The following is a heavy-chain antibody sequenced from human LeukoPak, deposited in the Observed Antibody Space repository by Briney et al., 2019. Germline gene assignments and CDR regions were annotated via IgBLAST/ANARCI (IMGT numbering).Heavy chain of an antibody. CDR1: GGSITSYY. Sequence: SETLSLTCTVSGGSITSYYWSWIRQPPGKGLEWIGYIYYTGSTNYNPSLKSRVTISVDTSKNQFSLELSSVTTADTAVYYCARALNYYDSSGYSTNLDPWGQGTLVTVSS. CDR2: IYYTGST. J-gene: IGHJ5*02. V-gene: IGHV4-59*01. CDR3: ARALNYYDSSGYSTNLDP. D-gene: IGHD3-22*01.